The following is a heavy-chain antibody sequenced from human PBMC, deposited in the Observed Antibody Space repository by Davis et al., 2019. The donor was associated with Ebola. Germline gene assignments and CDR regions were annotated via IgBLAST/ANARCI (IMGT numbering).Heavy chain of an antibody. CDR1: GFIFRSYW. CDR3: AKGVWYSSGWYQDPQLDY. D-gene: IGHD6-19*01. V-gene: IGHV3-23*01. J-gene: IGHJ4*02. Sequence: GESLKISCATSGFIFRSYWMHWVRQVPGKGLEWVSLISGSGGYTYYADSVKGRFTISRDNFKNTLYLQMNSLRAEDTAVYYCAKGVWYSSGWYQDPQLDYWGQGTLVTVSS. CDR2: ISGSGGYT.